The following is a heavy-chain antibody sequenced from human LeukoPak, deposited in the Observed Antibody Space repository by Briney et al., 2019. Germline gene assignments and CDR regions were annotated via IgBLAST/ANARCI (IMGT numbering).Heavy chain of an antibody. Sequence: GGSLRLSCEASGFTFSNYSMNWVRQAPGKGLEWVSYIRSSSSTIYYADSVKGRFTISRDNAKNSLYLQMNSLRAEDTAVYYCARAKRNGFDIWGQGTLVTVSS. CDR1: GFTFSNYS. J-gene: IGHJ4*02. D-gene: IGHD2-8*01. V-gene: IGHV3-48*01. CDR3: ARAKRNGFDI. CDR2: IRSSSSTI.